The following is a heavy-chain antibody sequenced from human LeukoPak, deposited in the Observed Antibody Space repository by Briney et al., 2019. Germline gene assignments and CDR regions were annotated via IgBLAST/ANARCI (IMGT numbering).Heavy chain of an antibody. CDR1: RYSISSGYY. CDR2: IYHSGNT. V-gene: IGHV4-38-2*02. D-gene: IGHD3-22*01. CDR3: TGIDSSGFGSASVQH. Sequence: SETLSLTCTVSRYSISSGYYWGWIRQPPGKGLEWIGSIYHSGNTYYNPSLKSRVTISVDTSKNQFSLKLSSVTAADTAVYYCTGIDSSGFGSASVQHWGQGTLVTVSS. J-gene: IGHJ1*01.